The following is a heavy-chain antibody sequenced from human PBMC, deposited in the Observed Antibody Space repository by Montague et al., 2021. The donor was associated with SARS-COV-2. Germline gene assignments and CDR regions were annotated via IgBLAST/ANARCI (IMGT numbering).Heavy chain of an antibody. CDR3: ARSLIFGPGARGFED. Sequence: SETLSLTCTVSGGSSNTDPSNSDFWSWIRQTPGKELEWIGWIHYNGYTNYNPSLKSRVTISIDTSKRYFSLRLNFLTATDTAVCYCARSLIFGPGARGFEDWGQGTPVTVAS. V-gene: IGHV4-61*03. CDR2: IHYNGYT. CDR1: GGSSNTDPSNSDF. D-gene: IGHD1-26*01. J-gene: IGHJ4*02.